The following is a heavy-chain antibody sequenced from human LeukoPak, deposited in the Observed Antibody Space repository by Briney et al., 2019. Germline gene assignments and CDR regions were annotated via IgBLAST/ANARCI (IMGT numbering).Heavy chain of an antibody. V-gene: IGHV5-51*01. CDR3: ARPRYGSDPMFDY. CDR1: GYSFTSYW. D-gene: IGHD3-10*01. J-gene: IGHJ4*02. CDR2: IYAGDSDT. Sequence: GESLKISCKGSGYSFTSYWIGWVRQMPGKGLEWMGIIYAGDSDTRYSPSFQGQVTISADKSISTAYLQWSDLKASDTAMYYWARPRYGSDPMFDYWGQGTLVTVSS.